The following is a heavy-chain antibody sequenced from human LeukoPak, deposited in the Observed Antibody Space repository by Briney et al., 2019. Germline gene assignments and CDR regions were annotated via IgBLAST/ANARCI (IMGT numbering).Heavy chain of an antibody. CDR2: ISYDGSNK. D-gene: IGHD3-16*01. CDR3: ARDWGEVERGLFDY. Sequence: PGRSLRLSCAASGFTFSSYGMHWVRQAPGKGLEWVAVISYDGSNKYYADSVKGRFTISRDNSKNTLYLQMNSLRAEDTAVYYCARDWGEVERGLFDYWGQGTLVTVSS. V-gene: IGHV3-30*03. J-gene: IGHJ4*02. CDR1: GFTFSSYG.